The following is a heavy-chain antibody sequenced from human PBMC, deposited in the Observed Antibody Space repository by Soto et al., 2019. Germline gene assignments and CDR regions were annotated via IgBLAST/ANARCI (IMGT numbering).Heavy chain of an antibody. CDR3: ARRHDSPRGYSGYGEEVY. D-gene: IGHD5-12*01. J-gene: IGHJ4*02. Sequence: SETLSLTCTVSGGSISSTSSYWGWFRQPPGKGLEWVGSIYYLGNTYYNPSLASRVTISVDTSKNQFSLKLSSVTAADTAVYYCARRHDSPRGYSGYGEEVYWGQGTLVTVSS. CDR1: GGSISSTSSY. CDR2: IYYLGNT. V-gene: IGHV4-39*01.